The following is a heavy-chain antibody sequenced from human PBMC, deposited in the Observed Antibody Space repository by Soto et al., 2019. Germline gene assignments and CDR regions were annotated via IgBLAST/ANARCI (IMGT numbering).Heavy chain of an antibody. Sequence: GGSLRLSCAASGFTVSSNYMSWVRQAPGKGLEWVSVIYSGGSTYYADSVKGRFTISRDNCKNTLYLQMKSLRAEDTAVYYCARAHYYGSSGYKDVWGQGTTVIVSS. D-gene: IGHD3-22*01. J-gene: IGHJ6*02. CDR2: IYSGGST. V-gene: IGHV3-53*01. CDR1: GFTVSSNY. CDR3: ARAHYYGSSGYKDV.